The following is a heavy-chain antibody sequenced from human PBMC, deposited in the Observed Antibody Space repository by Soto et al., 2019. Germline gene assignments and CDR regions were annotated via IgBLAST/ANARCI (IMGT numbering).Heavy chain of an antibody. D-gene: IGHD3-3*01. Sequence: GESLKISCKGSGYTFTNYWIGWVRQMPGKGLDWLGIIYPGDSDTRYNPSFQGQVTISTDNSIDTAYLQWNSLKASDTAIYYCAKHISRDFDFWSGLYYYYAMDVWGQGTTVTLSS. J-gene: IGHJ6*02. V-gene: IGHV5-51*01. CDR2: IYPGDSDT. CDR1: GYTFTNYW. CDR3: AKHISRDFDFWSGLYYYYAMDV.